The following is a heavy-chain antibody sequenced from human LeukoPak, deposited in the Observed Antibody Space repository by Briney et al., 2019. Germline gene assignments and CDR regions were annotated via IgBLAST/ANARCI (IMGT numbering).Heavy chain of an antibody. D-gene: IGHD3-22*01. V-gene: IGHV1-46*01. Sequence: ASVKVSCKASGYTFTSYYMHWVRQAPGQGLEWMGIINPSGGSTSYAQKFQGRVTMTRDMSTSTVYMELSSLRSEDTAVYYCARSGVGYYDSSGYYHDAFDIWGQGTMVTVSS. CDR1: GYTFTSYY. CDR2: INPSGGST. CDR3: ARSGVGYYDSSGYYHDAFDI. J-gene: IGHJ3*02.